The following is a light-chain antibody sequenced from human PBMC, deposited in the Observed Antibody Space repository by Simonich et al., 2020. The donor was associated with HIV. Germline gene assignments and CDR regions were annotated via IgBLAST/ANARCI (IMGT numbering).Light chain of an antibody. J-gene: IGKJ1*01. CDR2: AAS. Sequence: DIQMTQSPSSLSASVGDRVTITCRASQSISSYLNWYQQKPGKAPKLLIYAASSLQSGVPSRFSGSGSGTDFTLTISSLQPDDFATYYCQQYNSYSCTFGQGTKVEIK. CDR3: QQYNSYSCT. CDR1: QSISSY. V-gene: IGKV1-39*01.